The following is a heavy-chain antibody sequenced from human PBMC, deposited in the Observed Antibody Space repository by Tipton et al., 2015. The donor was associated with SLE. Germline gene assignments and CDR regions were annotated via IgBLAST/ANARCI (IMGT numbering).Heavy chain of an antibody. D-gene: IGHD3/OR15-3a*01. J-gene: IGHJ6*03. Sequence: TLSLTCTVSGGSISSYYWSWIRQPPGKGLEWIGEINHSGSTNYNPSLKSRVTIAVDTSKNQFSLRMSSVTAADTAVYYCAKGPGLERDYFYYCYMDVWGTGTTGTVSS. CDR1: GGSISSYY. CDR3: AKGPGLERDYFYYCYMDV. CDR2: INHSGST. V-gene: IGHV4-34*01.